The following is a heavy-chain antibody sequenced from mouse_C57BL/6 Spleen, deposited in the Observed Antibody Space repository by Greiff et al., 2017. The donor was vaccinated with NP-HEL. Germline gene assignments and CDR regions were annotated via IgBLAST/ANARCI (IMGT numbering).Heavy chain of an antibody. V-gene: IGHV1-80*01. CDR2: IYPGDGDT. J-gene: IGHJ2*01. Sequence: QVQLKQSGAELVKPGASVKISCKASGYAFSSYWMNWVKQRPGKGLEWIGQIYPGDGDTNYNGKFKGKATLTADKSSSTAYMQLSSLTSEDYAVYCCARSGGDYGFDYWGQGTTLTVSS. CDR1: GYAFSSYW. D-gene: IGHD2-4*01. CDR3: ARSGGDYGFDY.